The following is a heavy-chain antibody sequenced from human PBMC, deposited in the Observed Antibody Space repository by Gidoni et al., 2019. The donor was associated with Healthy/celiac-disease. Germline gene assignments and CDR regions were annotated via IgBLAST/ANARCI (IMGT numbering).Heavy chain of an antibody. J-gene: IGHJ4*02. CDR1: GGSISSGSYY. CDR2: IYTSGST. V-gene: IGHV4-61*02. D-gene: IGHD1-7*01. Sequence: QVQLQESGPGLVKPSQTLSLTCTVSGGSISSGSYYWSWIRQPAGKGLEWIGRIYTSGSTNYNPSLKSRVTISVDTSKNQFSLKLSSVTAADTAVYYCARVSGTKEINYFDYWGQGTLVTVSS. CDR3: ARVSGTKEINYFDY.